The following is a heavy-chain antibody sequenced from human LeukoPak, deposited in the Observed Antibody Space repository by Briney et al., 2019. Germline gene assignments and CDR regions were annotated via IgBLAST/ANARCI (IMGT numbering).Heavy chain of an antibody. V-gene: IGHV4-59*08. D-gene: IGHD2-2*01. CDR2: IHYTGST. J-gene: IGHJ4*02. CDR1: GGSIRSYY. Sequence: SETLPLPCTVSGGSIRSYYWSWIPQPPGKGREGIGFIHYTGSTDYSTSHKSRVTISVDTSKNQGSLYLRAITAADTAVYYCARHHIQLTHYFDYWGQGTLVTVSS. CDR3: ARHHIQLTHYFDY.